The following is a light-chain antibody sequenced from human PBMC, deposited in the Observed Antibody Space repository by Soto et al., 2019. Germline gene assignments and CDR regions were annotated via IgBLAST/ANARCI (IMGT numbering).Light chain of an antibody. CDR1: SSNIGSNY. J-gene: IGLJ1*01. CDR3: VEWDDSLSAFYV. CDR2: RNN. Sequence: QSVLTQPPSASGTPGQRVTISCSGSSSNIGSNYVYWYQQLPGTAPKLLIYRNNQRPSGVPDRFSGSKSGTSASLAISGLRSEDEADYYCVEWDDSLSAFYVFGTGTKVTVL. V-gene: IGLV1-47*01.